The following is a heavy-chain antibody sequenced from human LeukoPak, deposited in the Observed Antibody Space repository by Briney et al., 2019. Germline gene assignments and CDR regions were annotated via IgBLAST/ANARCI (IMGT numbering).Heavy chain of an antibody. CDR2: IDPNSGGT. Sequence: GASVKVSCKASGYTFTDYYIHCLRQAPGQGLEWMGCIDPNSGGTDYAQKLQGRVTMTRDTSIDTVYMELSRLRSDDTAVYYCARDRQSETGDYVWGSYRPLNWFDPWGQGTLVTVSS. J-gene: IGHJ5*02. D-gene: IGHD3-16*02. CDR3: ARDRQSETGDYVWGSYRPLNWFDP. V-gene: IGHV1-2*02. CDR1: GYTFTDYY.